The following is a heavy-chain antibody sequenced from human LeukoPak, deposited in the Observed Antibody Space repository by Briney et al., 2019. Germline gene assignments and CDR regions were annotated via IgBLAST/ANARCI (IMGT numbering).Heavy chain of an antibody. V-gene: IGHV3-7*03. D-gene: IGHD3-16*01. Sequence: GGSLRLSCAASGLIFSKYWMTWVRQAPGKGLEWVASIKPDGSEKYYLDSVKGRFTISRDNSKNSLYLQMNSLRAEDTALYYCTKDRLPSDLGGGGAFDYWGQGTLVTVSS. J-gene: IGHJ4*02. CDR3: TKDRLPSDLGGGGAFDY. CDR2: IKPDGSEK. CDR1: GLIFSKYW.